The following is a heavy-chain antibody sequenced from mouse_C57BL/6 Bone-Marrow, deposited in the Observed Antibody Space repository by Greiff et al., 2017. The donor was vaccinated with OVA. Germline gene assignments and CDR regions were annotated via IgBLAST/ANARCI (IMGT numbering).Heavy chain of an antibody. Sequence: QVQLKESGAELVKPGASVKISCKASGYAFSSYWMNWVKQRPGKGLEWIGQIYPGDGDTNYNGKFKGKATLTADKSSSTAYMQLSSLTSEDFAVYFCARIYYGYDERNPPHFDYWGQGTTLTVSS. D-gene: IGHD2-2*01. V-gene: IGHV1-80*01. J-gene: IGHJ2*01. CDR1: GYAFSSYW. CDR3: ARIYYGYDERNPPHFDY. CDR2: IYPGDGDT.